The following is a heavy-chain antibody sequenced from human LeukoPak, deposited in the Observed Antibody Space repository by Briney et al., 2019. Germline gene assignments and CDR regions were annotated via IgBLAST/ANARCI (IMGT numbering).Heavy chain of an antibody. J-gene: IGHJ3*02. CDR2: IYYSGST. CDR1: GGSISSYY. CDR3: ARDRGGNALDI. V-gene: IGHV4-59*01. D-gene: IGHD3-10*01. Sequence: SETLSLTCTVSGGSISSYYWSWIRQPPGKGLEWIGYIYYSGSTNYNPSLKSRVTISVDTSKNQFSLKLSSVTAADTAVYYCARDRGGNALDIWGQGTMVTVSS.